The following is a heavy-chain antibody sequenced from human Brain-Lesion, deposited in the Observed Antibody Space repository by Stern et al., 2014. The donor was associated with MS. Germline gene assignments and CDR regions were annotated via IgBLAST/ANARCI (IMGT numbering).Heavy chain of an antibody. CDR3: AGEEDIRYCSGGSCTGNWFDP. CDR1: GGSVSSTSYA. V-gene: IGHV4-39*01. J-gene: IGHJ5*02. CDR2: IYYSGDT. D-gene: IGHD2-15*01. Sequence: QVQLVQSGPGLVKPSETLSLTCTVAGGSVSSTSYAWAWIRQPPGKGLEWIGTIYYSGDTYYSPSLKTRLTLSLDTSKHQFSLHLRSVTAADTAVYYCAGEEDIRYCSGGSCTGNWFDPWGQGTLVTVSS.